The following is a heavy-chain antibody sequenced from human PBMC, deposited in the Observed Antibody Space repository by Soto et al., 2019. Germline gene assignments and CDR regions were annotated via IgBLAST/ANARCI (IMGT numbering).Heavy chain of an antibody. CDR2: ISTHTHNT. CDR3: ARERGRWLQFDY. V-gene: IGHV1-18*04. CDR1: GYSFTNYD. D-gene: IGHD5-12*01. Sequence: ASVKVSCKASGYSFTNYDIHWVRQAPGQGLEWVGWISTHTHNTNYVQKFQGRVTMTADTSTSTVYMDLRSLRSDDTAVYYCARERGRWLQFDYWGQGTLVTVSS. J-gene: IGHJ4*02.